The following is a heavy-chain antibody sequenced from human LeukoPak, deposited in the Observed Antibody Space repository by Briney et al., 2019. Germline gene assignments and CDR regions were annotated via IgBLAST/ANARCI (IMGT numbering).Heavy chain of an antibody. Sequence: GGSLRLSCAASGFTFSSYAMSWVRQAPGKGLEWVSAISGSGATTYYTDSVKGRFTISRDNSKNTLHLQMNGLRAEDTAVYYCAKVSKKTTVVTPGYDYWGQGTLVTVSS. CDR3: AKVSKKTTVVTPGYDY. CDR1: GFTFSSYA. V-gene: IGHV3-23*01. J-gene: IGHJ4*02. D-gene: IGHD4-23*01. CDR2: ISGSGATT.